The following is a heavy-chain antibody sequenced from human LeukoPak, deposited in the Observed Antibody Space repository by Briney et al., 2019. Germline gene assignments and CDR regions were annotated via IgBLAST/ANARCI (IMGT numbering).Heavy chain of an antibody. CDR3: AKDQLRGYNYGSLDY. V-gene: IGHV3-33*06. CDR2: IWYDGSNK. D-gene: IGHD5-18*01. Sequence: AGGSLRLSCAASGFTFSSYGMHWVRQAPGKGLEWVAVIWYDGSNKYYADSVKGRFTISRDNSKNTLYLQMKSLRAEDTAVYYCAKDQLRGYNYGSLDYWGQGTLVTVSS. CDR1: GFTFSSYG. J-gene: IGHJ4*02.